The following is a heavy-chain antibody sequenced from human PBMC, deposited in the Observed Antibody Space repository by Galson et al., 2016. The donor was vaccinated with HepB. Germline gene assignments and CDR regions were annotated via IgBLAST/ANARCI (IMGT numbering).Heavy chain of an antibody. J-gene: IGHJ3*02. D-gene: IGHD2-15*01. CDR2: INPTGNT. Sequence: SETLSLTCAVHGGSLSAYYWNWIRQAPGKGLEWIGEINPTGNTDYNPSLKRRVTVSVDTSNMQFSLNLNSVTAADTAVYFCASGFCSGGSCYSGAFDIWSQGTLVTVSA. CDR1: GGSLSAYY. CDR3: ASGFCSGGSCYSGAFDI. V-gene: IGHV4-34*01.